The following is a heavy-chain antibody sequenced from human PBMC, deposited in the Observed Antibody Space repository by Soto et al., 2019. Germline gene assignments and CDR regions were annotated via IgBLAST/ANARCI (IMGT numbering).Heavy chain of an antibody. CDR1: GFTFSSYA. Sequence: HPGGSLRLSCAASGFTFSSYAMHWVRQAPGKGLEWVAVISYDGSNKYYADSVKGRFTISRDNSKNTLYLQMNSLRAEDTAVYYCARDPSSYYDKGYFDYWGQGTLVTVSS. CDR3: ARDPSSYYDKGYFDY. J-gene: IGHJ4*02. CDR2: ISYDGSNK. D-gene: IGHD3-22*01. V-gene: IGHV3-30-3*01.